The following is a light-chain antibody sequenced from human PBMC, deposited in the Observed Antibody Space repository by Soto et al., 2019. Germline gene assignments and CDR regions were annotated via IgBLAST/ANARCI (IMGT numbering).Light chain of an antibody. Sequence: EIVLTQSPATLSVSLGERATVSCRASQSLSSNLAWYQQKSGQAPRLLIYGASTRATGIPARFSGSGSGTEFTLTISILQSEDFAVYYCQQYYKWPSVTFGQGTKLEIK. V-gene: IGKV3-15*01. CDR2: GAS. CDR3: QQYYKWPSVT. J-gene: IGKJ2*01. CDR1: QSLSSN.